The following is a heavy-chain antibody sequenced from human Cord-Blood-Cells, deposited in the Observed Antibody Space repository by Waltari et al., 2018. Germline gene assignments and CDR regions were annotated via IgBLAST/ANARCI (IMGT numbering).Heavy chain of an antibody. J-gene: IGHJ4*02. V-gene: IGHV3-33*01. D-gene: IGHD3-3*01. Sequence: QVQLVESGGGVVQPGRSLRLSCAASGFTFSSYGMHWVRQAPGKGLEWVAVIWYDGSKKYYADSVKGRFTISRDNSKNTLYLQMNSLRAEDTAVYYCARDRSILEWLFDYWGQGTLVTVSS. CDR2: IWYDGSKK. CDR1: GFTFSSYG. CDR3: ARDRSILEWLFDY.